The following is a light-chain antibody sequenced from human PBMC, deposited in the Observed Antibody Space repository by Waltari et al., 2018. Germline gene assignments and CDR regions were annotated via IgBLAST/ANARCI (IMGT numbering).Light chain of an antibody. CDR2: AAS. V-gene: IGKV1-39*01. CDR1: QNIRTY. Sequence: DIQMTQSPSSLSASVGDRVTITCRASQNIRTYLNWYQQKPGRAPRILIYAASSLHSGVPSRFSGSGSGTDFTLTISSLQPEDFATYYCQQTVTTPPEFTFGLGTKLQIK. J-gene: IGKJ2*01. CDR3: QQTVTTPPEFT.